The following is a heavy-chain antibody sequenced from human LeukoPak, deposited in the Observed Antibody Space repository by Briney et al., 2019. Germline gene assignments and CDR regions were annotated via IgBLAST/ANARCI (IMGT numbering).Heavy chain of an antibody. V-gene: IGHV3-30*02. CDR3: AKDLGGYCSTTSCFELDY. D-gene: IGHD2-2*01. CDR2: IQYDRNNK. J-gene: IGHJ4*02. CDR1: GFTFSSYG. Sequence: GVSLRLSCAVSGFTFSSYGMHWVRQAPGKGLEWVSFIQYDRNNKFYADSVKGRFTISRDNSKNTLFLQMKSLRAEDTAVYYCAKDLGGYCSTTSCFELDYWGQGTLVTVSS.